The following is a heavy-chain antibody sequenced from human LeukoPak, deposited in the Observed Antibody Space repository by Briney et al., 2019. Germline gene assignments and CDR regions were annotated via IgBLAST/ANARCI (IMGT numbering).Heavy chain of an antibody. V-gene: IGHV3-30*02. D-gene: IGHD6-13*01. CDR1: ALTSGSLW. Sequence: SMCPSSVVDALTSGSLWTHWDSPAANRGMEWVAFTRYDGSNKYDVDSVKGRFTIYRDNSNHTLYLQMDSLRAEDTALYYCEKVAQESSSWHAFDIWGQGIVVTVSS. CDR3: EKVAQESSSWHAFDI. J-gene: IGHJ3*02. CDR2: TRYDGSNK.